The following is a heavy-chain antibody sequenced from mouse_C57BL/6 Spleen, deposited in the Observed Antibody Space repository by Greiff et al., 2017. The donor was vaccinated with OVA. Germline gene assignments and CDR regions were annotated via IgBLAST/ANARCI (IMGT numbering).Heavy chain of an antibody. Sequence: VQLQQSGPGLVKPSQSLSLTCSVTGYSITSGYYWNWIRQFPGNKLEWMGYISYDGSNNYNPSLKNRISITRDTSKNQFFLKLNSVTTEDTATYYCARGANWDGYFDVWGTGTTVTVSS. J-gene: IGHJ1*03. CDR1: GYSITSGYY. CDR2: ISYDGSN. V-gene: IGHV3-6*01. D-gene: IGHD4-1*01. CDR3: ARGANWDGYFDV.